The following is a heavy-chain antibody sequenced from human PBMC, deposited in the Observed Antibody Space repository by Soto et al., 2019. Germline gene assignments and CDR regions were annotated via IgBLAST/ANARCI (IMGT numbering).Heavy chain of an antibody. J-gene: IGHJ4*02. CDR2: INHSGST. CDR3: ARGYAMVNY. Sequence: PSETLSLTCAVYGGSFSGYYWSWIRQPPGKGLEWIGEINHSGSTNYNPSLKSRVTISVDTSKNQFSLKLSSVTAADTAVYYCARGYAMVNYWGQGTLVTVSS. CDR1: GGSFSGYY. D-gene: IGHD2-8*01. V-gene: IGHV4-34*01.